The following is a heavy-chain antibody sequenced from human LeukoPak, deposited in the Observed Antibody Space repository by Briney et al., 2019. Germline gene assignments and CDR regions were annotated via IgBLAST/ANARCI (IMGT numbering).Heavy chain of an antibody. Sequence: SETLSLTCTVSGGSISSYYWSWIRQPPGKGLEWIEYIYYSGSTNYNPSLKSRVTISVDTSKNQFSLKLSSVTAADTAVYYCARHLSYGSGSQFPDYWGQGTLVTVSS. V-gene: IGHV4-59*08. D-gene: IGHD3-10*01. J-gene: IGHJ4*02. CDR1: GGSISSYY. CDR2: IYYSGST. CDR3: ARHLSYGSGSQFPDY.